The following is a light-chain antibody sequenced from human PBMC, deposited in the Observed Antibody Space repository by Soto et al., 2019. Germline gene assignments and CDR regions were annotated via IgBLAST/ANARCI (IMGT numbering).Light chain of an antibody. CDR3: QHYNSYSEA. V-gene: IGKV1-5*01. CDR1: QSVRSW. Sequence: DIQMTQSPSTLSASVGDRVTITCRASQSVRSWLAWYQQKPGRAPKFLIYDASSLESGVPSRFSGSGSGTEFTLTIRSLQPDDFATYYCQHYNSYSEAFGQGTKVDIK. J-gene: IGKJ1*01. CDR2: DAS.